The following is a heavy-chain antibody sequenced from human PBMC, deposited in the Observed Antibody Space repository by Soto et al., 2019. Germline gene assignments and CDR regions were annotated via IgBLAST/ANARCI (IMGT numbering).Heavy chain of an antibody. Sequence: ASVKVSCKASGYTFTSYGISWVRQAPGQGLEWMGWISAYNGNTNYAQKLQGRVTMTTDTSTSTAYMELRSLRSDDTAVYYCAGLGYCSGGSCRNWFDPWGQGTLVSVSS. CDR1: GYTFTSYG. J-gene: IGHJ5*02. CDR2: ISAYNGNT. V-gene: IGHV1-18*04. D-gene: IGHD2-15*01. CDR3: AGLGYCSGGSCRNWFDP.